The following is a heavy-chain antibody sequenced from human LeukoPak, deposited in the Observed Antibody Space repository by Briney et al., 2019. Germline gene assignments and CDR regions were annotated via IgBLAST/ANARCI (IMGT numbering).Heavy chain of an antibody. D-gene: IGHD4-17*01. J-gene: IGHJ6*02. CDR3: ARWGSGDYDYYYYGMDV. V-gene: IGHV3-20*04. CDR2: INWNGGST. CDR1: GFTFDDYG. Sequence: PGGSLRLSCAASGFTFDDYGMSWVRQAPGKGLEWVSGINWNGGSTGYADSVKGRFTTSRDNAKNSLYLQMNSLRAEDTALYYCARWGSGDYDYYYYGMDVWGQGTTVTVSS.